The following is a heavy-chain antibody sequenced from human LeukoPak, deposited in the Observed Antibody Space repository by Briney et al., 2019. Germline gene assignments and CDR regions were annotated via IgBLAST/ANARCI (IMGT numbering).Heavy chain of an antibody. CDR1: GGTFSSYA. V-gene: IGHV1-69*01. J-gene: IGHJ4*02. Sequence: SVKVSCKASGGTFSSYAISWVRQAPGQGLEWMGGIIPIFGTANYAQKFQGRVTITADESTRTAYMELSSLRSEDTAVYYCARGGSSGLKGVFDYWGQGALVTVSS. CDR2: IIPIFGTA. D-gene: IGHD6-19*01. CDR3: ARGGSSGLKGVFDY.